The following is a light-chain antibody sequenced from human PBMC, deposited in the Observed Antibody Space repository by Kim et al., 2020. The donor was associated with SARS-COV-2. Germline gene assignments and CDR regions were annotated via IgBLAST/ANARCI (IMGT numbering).Light chain of an antibody. CDR3: QQYYSYSRT. J-gene: IGKJ1*01. V-gene: IGKV1-8*01. CDR2: AAS. CDR1: QGISSY. Sequence: AIRMTQSPSSFSASTGDRVTITCRASQGISSYLAWYQPKPGKAPKLLIYAASTLQSGVPSRFSGSGSGTDFTLTISCLQSEDFATYYSQQYYSYSRTFGQGTKVDIK.